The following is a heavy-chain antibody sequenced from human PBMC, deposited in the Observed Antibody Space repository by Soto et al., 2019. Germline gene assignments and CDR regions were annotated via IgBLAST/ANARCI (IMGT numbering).Heavy chain of an antibody. CDR2: IWYDGSNK. Sequence: GGSLRLSCAASGFTFSSYGMHWVRQAPGKGLEWVAVIWYDGSNKYYADSVKGRFTISRDNSKNTLYLQMNSLRAEDTAVYYCAKEVTYYYGSGSTINWFDPWGQGTLVTVSS. CDR1: GFTFSSYG. CDR3: AKEVTYYYGSGSTINWFDP. D-gene: IGHD3-10*01. V-gene: IGHV3-33*06. J-gene: IGHJ5*02.